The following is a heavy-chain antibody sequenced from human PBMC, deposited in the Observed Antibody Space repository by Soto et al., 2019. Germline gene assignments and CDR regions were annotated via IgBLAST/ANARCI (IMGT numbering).Heavy chain of an antibody. Sequence: ASVKVSCKSSGYPFTHYGITWIRQAPGQGLEWMGWMNPNSGNTGYAQKFQGRVTMTRNTSISTAYMELSSLRSEDTAVYYCASGVGSGWYYYYYGMDVWGQGTTVTVSS. CDR2: MNPNSGNT. J-gene: IGHJ6*02. CDR1: GYPFTHYG. D-gene: IGHD6-19*01. CDR3: ASGVGSGWYYYYYGMDV. V-gene: IGHV1-8*02.